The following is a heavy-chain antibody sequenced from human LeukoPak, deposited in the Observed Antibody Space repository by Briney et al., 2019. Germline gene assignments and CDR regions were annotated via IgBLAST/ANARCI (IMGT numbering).Heavy chain of an antibody. CDR2: SSWNSGSI. V-gene: IGHV3-9*01. CDR3: AKEGGEVLSGSYFDY. J-gene: IGHJ4*02. CDR1: GFTFDDYA. D-gene: IGHD1-26*01. Sequence: PGGSLRLSCAASGFTFDDYAMHWVRQAPGKGLEWVSGSSWNSGSIGYADSVKGRFTISRDNAKNSLYLQMNSLRAEDTALYYCAKEGGEVLSGSYFDYWGQGTLVTVSS.